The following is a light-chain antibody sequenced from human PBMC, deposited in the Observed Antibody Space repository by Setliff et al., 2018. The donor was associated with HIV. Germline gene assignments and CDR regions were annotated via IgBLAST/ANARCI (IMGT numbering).Light chain of an antibody. V-gene: IGLV2-14*01. CDR1: SSDVGGYSY. CDR2: EVR. J-gene: IGLJ1*01. CDR3: SSYASSNTLP. Sequence: SALAQPASVSGSPGQSITISCTGTSSDVGGYSYVSWYQQRPGKAPKLIIYEVRNRPSGVSNRFSGSKSGNTASLTISGPQAEDEADYYCSSYASSNTLPFGTGTKVTVL.